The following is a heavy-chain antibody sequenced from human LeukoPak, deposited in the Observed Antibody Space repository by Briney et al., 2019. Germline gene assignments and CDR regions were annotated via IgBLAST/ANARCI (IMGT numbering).Heavy chain of an antibody. J-gene: IGHJ2*01. CDR2: IGTAGDI. D-gene: IGHD6-13*01. CDR1: GFTFSSYD. CDR3: ARAGYSSTWYSRYFDL. Sequence: GGSLRLSCAASGFTFSSYDMHWVRQVTGKGLEWVSGIGTAGDIYCPGSVKGRFTVSRENAKNSLYLQVNSLRAGDTAVYYCARAGYSSTWYSRYFDLWGRGTLVTVSS. V-gene: IGHV3-13*01.